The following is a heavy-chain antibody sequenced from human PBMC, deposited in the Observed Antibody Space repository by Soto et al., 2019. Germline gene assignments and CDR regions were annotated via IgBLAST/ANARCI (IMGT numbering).Heavy chain of an antibody. V-gene: IGHV3-23*01. D-gene: IGHD2-21*01. Sequence: EVQLLESGGKLVQPGGSLTLSCAASGFTFSTYAMAWVRQAPGKGLEWVSGVSASGLNTDYADPVKGRFYISRDNSKTTVVLHLTRLRAEDTALYYCATDRPRRTSGYFCDSWGQGTPVTVSS. CDR3: ATDRPRRTSGYFCDS. CDR1: GFTFSTYA. CDR2: VSASGLNT. J-gene: IGHJ4*02.